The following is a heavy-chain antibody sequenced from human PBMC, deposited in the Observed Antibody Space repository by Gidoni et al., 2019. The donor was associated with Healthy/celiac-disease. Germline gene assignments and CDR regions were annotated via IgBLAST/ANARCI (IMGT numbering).Heavy chain of an antibody. CDR1: GCSISSGGYY. CDR3: ARGSLELLYYFDY. CDR2: IYYSGST. J-gene: IGHJ4*02. V-gene: IGHV4-31*03. Sequence: QVQLQESGPGLVKPSQTLSLTCTVSGCSISSGGYYWSWIRQHPGKGLEWIGYIYYSGSTYYNPSLKSRVTISVDTSKNQFSLKLSSVTAADTAVYYCARGSLELLYYFDYWGQGTLVTVSS. D-gene: IGHD1-7*01.